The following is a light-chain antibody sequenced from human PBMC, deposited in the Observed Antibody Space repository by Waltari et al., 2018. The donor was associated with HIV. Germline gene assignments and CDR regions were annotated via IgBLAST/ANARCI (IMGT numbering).Light chain of an antibody. Sequence: DIQLTQSPPSLSASVGARVSHTCRASQGVSTYLNWYQYKPGKAPKLLIYAASSLQSGVPSRFSGSGSGTDFTLTISSLQRDDSATYDCQESHSSSLTFGGGTGVEI. CDR2: AAS. V-gene: IGKV1-39*01. CDR3: QESHSSSLT. CDR1: QGVSTY. J-gene: IGKJ4*01.